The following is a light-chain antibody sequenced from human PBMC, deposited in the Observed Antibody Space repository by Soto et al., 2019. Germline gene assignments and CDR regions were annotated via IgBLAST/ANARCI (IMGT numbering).Light chain of an antibody. CDR1: QSVGTN. Sequence: EIVMTQSPATLSVSPGERVTLSFRASQSVGTNLAWYQQKPGQAPRLLIYGASTRATDIPARFSASGSGTEFTLTISSLQSEDFAVYYCQQYSDWPPPITFGQGTRLEIK. V-gene: IGKV3-15*01. CDR3: QQYSDWPPPIT. CDR2: GAS. J-gene: IGKJ5*01.